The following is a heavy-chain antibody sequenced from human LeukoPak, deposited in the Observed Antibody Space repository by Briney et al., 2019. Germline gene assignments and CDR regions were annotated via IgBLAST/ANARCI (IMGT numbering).Heavy chain of an antibody. J-gene: IGHJ5*02. D-gene: IGHD5-18*01. CDR2: ISGSGGST. V-gene: IGHV3-23*01. CDR1: GFTFSSYA. CDR3: AKVGGYSSGYNWFDP. Sequence: GGSLRLSCAASGFTFSSYAMSWVRQAPGKWLEWVSSISGSGGSTYYADSVKGRFTISRDNSKNTLYLQMNSLRAEDTAVYYCAKVGGYSSGYNWFDPWGQGTLVTVSS.